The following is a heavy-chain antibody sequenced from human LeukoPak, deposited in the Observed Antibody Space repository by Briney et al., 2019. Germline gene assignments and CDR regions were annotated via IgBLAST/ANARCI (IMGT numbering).Heavy chain of an antibody. V-gene: IGHV1-24*01. J-gene: IGHJ4*02. D-gene: IGHD1-26*01. CDR2: FDPEDGET. CDR3: ATVSGSYSRFDY. Sequence: ASVKVSCKVSGYTLTELSMHWVRQAPGKRLEWMGGFDPEDGETIYAQKSQGRVTMTEDTSTDTAYMELSSLRSEDTAVYYCATVSGSYSRFDYWDQGTLVTVSS. CDR1: GYTLTELS.